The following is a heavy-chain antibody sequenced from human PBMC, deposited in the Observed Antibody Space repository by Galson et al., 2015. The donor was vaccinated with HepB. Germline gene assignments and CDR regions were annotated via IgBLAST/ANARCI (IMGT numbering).Heavy chain of an antibody. Sequence: SVKVSCKASGYTFTNYCISWVRQAPGQGLEWMGWISAYNGNTNYAQKLQGRVTMTTDTSTNTAYMELRSLRSDDTAVYYCARDLSSVAAAGTVFYHWGQGTLVTVSS. CDR1: GYTFTNYC. J-gene: IGHJ4*02. D-gene: IGHD6-13*01. CDR2: ISAYNGNT. V-gene: IGHV1-18*04. CDR3: ARDLSSVAAAGTVFYH.